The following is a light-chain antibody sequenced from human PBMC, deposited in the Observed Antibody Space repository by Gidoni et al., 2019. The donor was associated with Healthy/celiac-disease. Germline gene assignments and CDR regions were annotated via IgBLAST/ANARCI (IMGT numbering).Light chain of an antibody. J-gene: IGLJ3*02. V-gene: IGLV8-61*01. CDR3: VLYMGSDWV. CDR2: STN. Sequence: QTAVTQEPSFSVSPGGTVTLTCGLSSGSVSTSYYPSWYQQTPGQAPRTLLYSTNTRSSGVPDRFSGSILGNKAGLTITGAQADDESDYYCVLYMGSDWVFGGGTKLTVL. CDR1: SGSVSTSYY.